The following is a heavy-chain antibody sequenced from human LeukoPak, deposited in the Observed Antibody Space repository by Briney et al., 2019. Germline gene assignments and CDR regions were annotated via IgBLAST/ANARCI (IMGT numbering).Heavy chain of an antibody. CDR3: AKGRITIFGVEPFDP. V-gene: IGHV3-23*01. CDR1: GFTFSTYV. J-gene: IGHJ5*02. D-gene: IGHD3-3*01. Sequence: GGSLRLSCAASGFTFSTYVMSWVRQAPGKGLEWVSSISGSGSTHYADSVKGRFTISRDNSKNTVYLQMNSLRAEDTAVYYCAKGRITIFGVEPFDPWGQGTLVTVSS. CDR2: ISGSGST.